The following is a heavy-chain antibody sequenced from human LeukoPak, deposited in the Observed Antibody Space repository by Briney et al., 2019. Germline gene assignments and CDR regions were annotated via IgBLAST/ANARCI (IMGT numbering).Heavy chain of an antibody. CDR1: GFTFSSYA. V-gene: IGHV3-30-3*01. J-gene: IGHJ4*02. D-gene: IGHD1-26*01. Sequence: GGSLRLSCAASGFTFSSYAMHWVRQAPGKGLEWVAVISYDGSNKYYADSVKGRFTISRDNSKNTLYLQMNSLRAEDTAVYYCAKDPQFQLRGLHSDYWGQGTLVTVSS. CDR2: ISYDGSNK. CDR3: AKDPQFQLRGLHSDY.